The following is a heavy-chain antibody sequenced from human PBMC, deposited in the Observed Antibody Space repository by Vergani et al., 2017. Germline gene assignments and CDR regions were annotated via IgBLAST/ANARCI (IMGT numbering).Heavy chain of an antibody. Sequence: QVQLVESGGGVVQPGRSLRLSCAASGFTFSSYAISWVRQAPGQGLEWMGGIIPIFGIANYAQKFQGRVTITADKSTSTAYMELSSLRSEDTAVYYCARDTADTSMVSYYYYGMDVWGQGTTVTVSS. CDR2: IIPIFGIA. CDR1: GFTFSSYA. D-gene: IGHD5-18*01. V-gene: IGHV1-69*17. J-gene: IGHJ6*02. CDR3: ARDTADTSMVSYYYYGMDV.